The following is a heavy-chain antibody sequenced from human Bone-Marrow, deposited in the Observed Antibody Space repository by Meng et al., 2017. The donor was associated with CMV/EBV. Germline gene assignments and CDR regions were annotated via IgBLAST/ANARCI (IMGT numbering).Heavy chain of an antibody. CDR1: VYTLTFYS. D-gene: IGHD3-3*01. Sequence: ASVKVSCKVSVYTLTFYSMHWMRQATGQGLEWMGVINPSGDSTSYAQKFQGRVTMTRDTSTSTVYMELSSLRSEDTAVYYCARAGIRFLEWLLSAMDVWVKGPTVTVSS. CDR2: INPSGDST. J-gene: IGHJ6*03. V-gene: IGHV1-46*01. CDR3: ARAGIRFLEWLLSAMDV.